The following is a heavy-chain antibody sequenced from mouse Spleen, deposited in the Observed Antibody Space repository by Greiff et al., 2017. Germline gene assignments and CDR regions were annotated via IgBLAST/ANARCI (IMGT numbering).Heavy chain of an antibody. V-gene: IGHV1-55*01. J-gene: IGHJ2*01. Sequence: LVESGPELVKPGASVKMSCKASGYTFTSYWITWVKQRPGQGLEWIGDIYPGSGSTNYNEKFKSKATLTVNTSSSTAYMQLSSLTSEDSAVYYCARVYDGYSDYWGQGTTLTVSS. CDR1: GYTFTSYW. CDR2: IYPGSGST. CDR3: ARVYDGYSDY. D-gene: IGHD2-3*01.